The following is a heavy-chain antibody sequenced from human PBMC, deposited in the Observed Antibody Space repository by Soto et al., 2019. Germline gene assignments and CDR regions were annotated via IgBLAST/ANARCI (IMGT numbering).Heavy chain of an antibody. CDR3: ARGFRTMVRGVRPGGPGYFDY. CDR2: IYHSGST. Sequence: PSETLSLTCAVSGGSVSSSNWWSWVRQPPGKGLEWIGEIYHSGSTNYNPSLKSRVTISVDKSKNQFSLKLSSVTAADTAVYYCARGFRTMVRGVRPGGPGYFDYWGQGTLVTVSS. V-gene: IGHV4-4*02. CDR1: GGSVSSSNW. J-gene: IGHJ4*02. D-gene: IGHD3-10*01.